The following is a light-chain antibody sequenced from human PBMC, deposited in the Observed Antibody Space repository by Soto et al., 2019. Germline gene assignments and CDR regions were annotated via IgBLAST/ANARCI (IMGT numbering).Light chain of an antibody. J-gene: IGKJ4*01. CDR1: QSISSY. Sequence: DIQMTQSPSFLPASVGDRVIITCRASQSISSYLNWYQQKPGKAPKLLIYAASSLQSGVPSRFSGSGSGTDFTLTISILQPEDFATYYCQQSYGSLLTFGGGTKVEIK. CDR2: AAS. CDR3: QQSYGSLLT. V-gene: IGKV1-39*01.